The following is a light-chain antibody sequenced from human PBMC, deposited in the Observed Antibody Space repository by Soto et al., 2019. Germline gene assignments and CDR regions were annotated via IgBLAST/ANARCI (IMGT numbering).Light chain of an antibody. CDR1: SSDVGGYNY. J-gene: IGLJ3*02. CDR3: SSYTTSGTPV. Sequence: QSALTQPASVSGSPGQSITISCTGTSSDVGGYNYLSWYQQNPGKAHKVMIYEVSNRPSGVSNRFSGSKSGNTASLTISGLQAEDEADYYCSSYTTSGTPVFGGGTKLTVL. CDR2: EVS. V-gene: IGLV2-14*01.